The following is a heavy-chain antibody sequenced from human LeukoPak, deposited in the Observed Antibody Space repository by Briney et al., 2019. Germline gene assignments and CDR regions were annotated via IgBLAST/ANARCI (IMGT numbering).Heavy chain of an antibody. CDR3: AKDYSVGGSGTYSWFDP. CDR2: ISGSGDNT. J-gene: IGHJ5*02. D-gene: IGHD3-10*01. Sequence: TGGSLRLSCAASGFTFRSYAMTWVRQAPGKGLEWVSVISGSGDNTYYADSMKGRFTISRDNSKDTLYLQMNSLRVEDTAVYYCAKDYSVGGSGTYSWFDPWGQGTLVTVSS. V-gene: IGHV3-23*01. CDR1: GFTFRSYA.